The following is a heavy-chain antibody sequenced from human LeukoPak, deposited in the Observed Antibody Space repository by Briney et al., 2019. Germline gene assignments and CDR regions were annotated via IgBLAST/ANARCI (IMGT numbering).Heavy chain of an antibody. V-gene: IGHV1-58*01. Sequence: SVKVSCKASGFTFTSSAVQWVRQARGQRLEWIGWIVVGSGNTYYAQKFQERVTITRDMSTSTAYMELSSLRSEDTAVYYCAAEGSGWYEYGMDVWGQGTTVTVSS. D-gene: IGHD6-19*01. CDR3: AAEGSGWYEYGMDV. CDR2: IVVGSGNT. CDR1: GFTFTSSA. J-gene: IGHJ6*02.